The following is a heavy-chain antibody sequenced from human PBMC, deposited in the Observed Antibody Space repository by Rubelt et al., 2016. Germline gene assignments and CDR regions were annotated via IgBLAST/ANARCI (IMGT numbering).Heavy chain of an antibody. CDR3: ARATYYYGSGSRNFQH. CDR2: INHSGST. V-gene: IGHV4-38-2*02. CDR1: GYSISSGYY. Sequence: QVQLQESGPGLVKPSETLSLTCTVSGYSISSGYYWGWIRQPPGKGLEWIGEINHSGSTNYNPSLKSRVTISGDTSKNQFSLKLSSVTAADTAVYYCARATYYYGSGSRNFQHWGQGTLVTVSS. J-gene: IGHJ1*01. D-gene: IGHD3-10*01.